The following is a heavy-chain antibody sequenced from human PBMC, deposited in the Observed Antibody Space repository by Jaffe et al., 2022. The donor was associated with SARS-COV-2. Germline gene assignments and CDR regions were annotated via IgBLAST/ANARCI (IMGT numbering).Heavy chain of an antibody. CDR2: IYSGGST. Sequence: EVQLVETGGGLIQPGGSLRLSCAASGFTVSSNYMSWVRQAPGKGLEWVSVIYSGGSTYYADSVKGRFTISRDNSKNTLYLQMNSLRAEDTAVYYCGANYYDSSGSFFDYWGQGTLVTVSS. D-gene: IGHD3-22*01. V-gene: IGHV3-53*02. J-gene: IGHJ4*02. CDR3: GANYYDSSGSFFDY. CDR1: GFTVSSNY.